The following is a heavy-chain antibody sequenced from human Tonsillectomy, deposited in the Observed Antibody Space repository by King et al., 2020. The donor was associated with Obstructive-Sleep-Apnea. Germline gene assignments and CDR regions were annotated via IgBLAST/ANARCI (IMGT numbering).Heavy chain of an antibody. CDR1: GFTFSSYG. CDR3: AKDYYYDSSGYLFDY. Sequence: VQLQESGGGVVQPGRSLRLSCAASGFTFSSYGMHWGRQAPGKGLEWVGVLSYDGSNKYYTDSVEGRCTISRDNSKNTRFLQMNSLRAEDTAVYYCAKDYYYDSSGYLFDYWGQGTLVTVSS. D-gene: IGHD3-22*01. J-gene: IGHJ4*02. V-gene: IGHV3-30*18. CDR2: LSYDGSNK.